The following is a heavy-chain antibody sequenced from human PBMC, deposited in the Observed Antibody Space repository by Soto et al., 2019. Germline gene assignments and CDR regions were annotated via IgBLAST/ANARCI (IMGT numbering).Heavy chain of an antibody. D-gene: IGHD6-6*01. CDR2: IYYSGST. CDR1: GGSISSGGYY. J-gene: IGHJ4*02. V-gene: IGHV4-31*03. Sequence: QVQLQESGPGLVKPSQTLSLTCTVSGGSISSGGYYWSWIRQHPGKGLEWIGYIYYSGSTYYNPSLKSRVTISVDTSKNQFSLKLSSVTAADTAVYYCARNVARIAARQNSFDYWGQGTLVTVSS. CDR3: ARNVARIAARQNSFDY.